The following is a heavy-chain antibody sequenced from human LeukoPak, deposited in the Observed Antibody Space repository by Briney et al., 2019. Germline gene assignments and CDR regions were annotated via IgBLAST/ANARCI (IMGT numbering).Heavy chain of an antibody. V-gene: IGHV4-39*01. CDR2: IYYSGTT. J-gene: IGHJ4*02. CDR3: AKHYMGSSYNHGLDC. D-gene: IGHD3-10*01. Sequence: PSETLSLTCTVSGGSISSDNYYWGWIRQPPGKGLEWIGSIYYSGTTYYNPSLKSRVTISVDTSKNRFSLKLSSVTAADTALYYCAKHYMGSSYNHGLDCWGQGTLVTVSS. CDR1: GGSISSDNYY.